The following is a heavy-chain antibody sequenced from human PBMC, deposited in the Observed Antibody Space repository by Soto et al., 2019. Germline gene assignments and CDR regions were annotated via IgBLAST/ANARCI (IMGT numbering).Heavy chain of an antibody. D-gene: IGHD6-19*01. CDR3: AKEMARKWQLATVDY. CDR1: GFTFRSYG. Sequence: QVQLVESGGGVVQPGTSLRLTCVASGFTFRSYGMHWVRQAPGKGLEWVAAISYDGSSKYYADSVKGRFTISRDNSKNTLYLQMNSLKTEDTAVYYCAKEMARKWQLATVDYWGQGTLVTVSS. V-gene: IGHV3-30*18. J-gene: IGHJ4*02. CDR2: ISYDGSSK.